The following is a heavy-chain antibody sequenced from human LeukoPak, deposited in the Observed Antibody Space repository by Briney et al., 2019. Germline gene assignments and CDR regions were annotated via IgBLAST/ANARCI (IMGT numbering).Heavy chain of an antibody. CDR3: VRDSSATY. CDR1: GFTFNSYS. V-gene: IGHV3-21*01. J-gene: IGHJ4*02. CDR2: ISSRSSYI. Sequence: GGSLRLSCAASGFTFNSYSINWVRQAPGKGLEWVSSISSRSSYIYYADSVKGRFTISRDNGKNSVYLQMNSLRAEDTAVYYCVRDSSATYWGQGTLVTVSS.